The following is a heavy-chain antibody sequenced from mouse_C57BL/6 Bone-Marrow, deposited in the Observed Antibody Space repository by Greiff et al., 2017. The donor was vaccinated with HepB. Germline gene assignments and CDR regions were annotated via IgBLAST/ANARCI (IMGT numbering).Heavy chain of an antibody. D-gene: IGHD2-4*01. CDR3: SRYYDYDPAWFAY. J-gene: IGHJ3*01. CDR1: GYTFTSYW. Sequence: QVQLQQPGAELVKPGASVKMSCKASGYTFTSYWITWVKQRPGQGLEWIGDIYPGSGSTNYNEKFKSKATLTVDTSSSTAYMQLSSLTSEDSAVYYGSRYYDYDPAWFAYWGQGTLVTVSA. V-gene: IGHV1-55*01. CDR2: IYPGSGST.